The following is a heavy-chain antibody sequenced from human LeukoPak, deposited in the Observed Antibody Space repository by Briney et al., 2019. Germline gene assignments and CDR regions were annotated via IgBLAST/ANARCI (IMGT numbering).Heavy chain of an antibody. D-gene: IGHD2-15*01. CDR1: GFTFMSYA. J-gene: IGHJ4*02. CDR2: ISGSGDRT. Sequence: GGSLRLSCAASGFTFMSYAMSWVRQAPGKGLEWVSAISGSGDRTYYADSVKGRFAIFRDNSKDTLYLQMNSLRAEDTAVYFCASRHCSGGGCYFAGADPFDYWGQGTLVTVSS. CDR3: ASRHCSGGGCYFAGADPFDY. V-gene: IGHV3-23*01.